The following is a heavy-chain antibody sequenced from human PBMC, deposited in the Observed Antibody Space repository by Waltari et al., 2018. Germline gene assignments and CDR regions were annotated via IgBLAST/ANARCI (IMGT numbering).Heavy chain of an antibody. D-gene: IGHD4-17*01. J-gene: IGHJ4*02. CDR3: ARMTYGGGRFDY. CDR2: IYYSGST. V-gene: IGHV4-59*01. CDR1: GGSISSYY. Sequence: QVQLQESGPGLVKPSETLSLTCTVSGGSISSYYWSWIRQPPGKGLEWIGYIYYSGSTNYNPSLKSRVTISVDTSKNQFSLKLSSVTAADTAVYYCARMTYGGGRFDYWGQGTLVTVSS.